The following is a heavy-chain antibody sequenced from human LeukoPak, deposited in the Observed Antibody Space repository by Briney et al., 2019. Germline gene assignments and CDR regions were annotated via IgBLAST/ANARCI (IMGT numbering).Heavy chain of an antibody. D-gene: IGHD3-10*01. CDR3: ARSMVRGVSLVYYFDY. Sequence: SVKVSCKASGGTFSSYAISWVRQAPGQGLEWMGGIIPIFGTANYAQKFQGRVTITADKSTSTAYMELSSLRSEDTAVYYCARSMVRGVSLVYYFDYWGQGTLVTVSS. V-gene: IGHV1-69*06. J-gene: IGHJ4*02. CDR2: IIPIFGTA. CDR1: GGTFSSYA.